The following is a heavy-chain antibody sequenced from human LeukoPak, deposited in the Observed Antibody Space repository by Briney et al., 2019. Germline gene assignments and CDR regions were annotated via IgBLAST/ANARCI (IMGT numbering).Heavy chain of an antibody. CDR1: GGSISSYY. V-gene: IGHV4-59*12. D-gene: IGHD6-19*01. J-gene: IGHJ4*02. CDR2: IYYSGST. CDR3: ARERYSSGWYPTIDY. Sequence: SETLSLTCTVSGGSISSYYWSWIRQPPGKGLEWIGYIYYSGSTNYNPSLKSRVTISVDTSKNQFSLKLSSVTAADTAVHYCARERYSSGWYPTIDYWGQGTLVTVSS.